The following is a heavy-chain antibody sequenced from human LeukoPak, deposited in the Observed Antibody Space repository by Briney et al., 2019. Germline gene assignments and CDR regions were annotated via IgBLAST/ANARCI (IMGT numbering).Heavy chain of an antibody. CDR2: INPNSGGT. V-gene: IGHV1-2*02. D-gene: IGHD4-17*01. CDR1: GYTFTDYY. CDR3: ATDYDDYESGY. Sequence: ASVKVSCKASGYTFTDYYMHWVRQAPGQGLEWMGWINPNSGGTDYAQKFQGRVTMTRDTSISTAYMELSRLRSDDTAVYYCATDYDDYESGYWAQGTLVTVSS. J-gene: IGHJ4*02.